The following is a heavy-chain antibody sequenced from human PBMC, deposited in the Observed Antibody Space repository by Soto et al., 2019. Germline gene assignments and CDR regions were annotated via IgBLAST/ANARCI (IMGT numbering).Heavy chain of an antibody. V-gene: IGHV5-51*01. CDR2: IYPGDSDT. J-gene: IGHJ6*02. CDR1: GYSFTSYW. CDR3: ASSPHIADAGGYGMDV. Sequence: ESLKISCKGSGYSFTSYWIGWVRQMPGKGLEWMGIIYPGDSDTRYSPSFQGKVTISADKSISTAYLQWRSLKASDTAMYYCASSPHIADAGGYGMDVWRQGTSVTVSS. D-gene: IGHD6-13*01.